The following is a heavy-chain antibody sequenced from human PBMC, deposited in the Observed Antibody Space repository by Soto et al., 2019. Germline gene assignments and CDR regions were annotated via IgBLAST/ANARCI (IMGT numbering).Heavy chain of an antibody. CDR2: ITYDGSFQ. CDR3: AKVLRDTAMVTRYYYYGMDV. D-gene: IGHD5-18*01. CDR1: GFNFDNYG. J-gene: IGHJ6*02. Sequence: GGSLRLSCQASGFNFDNYGMHWVRQAPGKGLEWVAVITYDGSFQYYADSVKGRFTISRDNSKNTLSLQMNSLRAEDTAVYYCAKVLRDTAMVTRYYYYGMDVWGQGTTVTVSS. V-gene: IGHV3-30*18.